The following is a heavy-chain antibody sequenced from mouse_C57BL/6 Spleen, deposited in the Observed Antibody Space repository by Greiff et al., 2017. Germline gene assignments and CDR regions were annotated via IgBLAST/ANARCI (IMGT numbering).Heavy chain of an antibody. V-gene: IGHV5-16*01. CDR1: GFTFSDYY. Sequence: EVHLVESEGGLVQPGSSMKLSCTASGFTFSDYYMAWVGQVPEKGLEWVANINYDGSSTYYLDSLKSRFIISRDNAKNILYLQMSSLKSDDTATYYCARDRKMDYWGQGTSVTVSS. CDR2: INYDGSST. CDR3: ARDRKMDY. J-gene: IGHJ4*01.